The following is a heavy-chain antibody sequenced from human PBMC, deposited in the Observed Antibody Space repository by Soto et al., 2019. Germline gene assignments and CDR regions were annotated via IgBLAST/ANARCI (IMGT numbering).Heavy chain of an antibody. V-gene: IGHV3-30*18. CDR1: GFALSSYG. D-gene: IGHD5-18*01. CDR3: AKEVEPIGIPLFDI. Sequence: HPGGSLRLSCAASGFALSSYGMHWVRQAPGKGLEWVSVISYHGRNTYYADSVMGRFIISRDNSKNTVSLQMNSLRAEDTAIYYCAKEVEPIGIPLFDIWGQGTLVTVSS. J-gene: IGHJ4*02. CDR2: ISYHGRNT.